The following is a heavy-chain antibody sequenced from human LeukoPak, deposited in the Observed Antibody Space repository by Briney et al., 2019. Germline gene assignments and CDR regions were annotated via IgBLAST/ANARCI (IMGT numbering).Heavy chain of an antibody. V-gene: IGHV1-3*01. CDR1: GYTFTIYA. Sequence: GASVTVSCKASGYTFTIYAMHWVRQAPGQRLEWMGWINAGNGNTKYSQKFQGRVTITRDTSASTAYMELSSLRSEDTAVYYCASDPNWNYYYYGMDVWGQGTTVTVSS. CDR3: ASDPNWNYYYYGMDV. J-gene: IGHJ6*02. D-gene: IGHD1-20*01. CDR2: INAGNGNT.